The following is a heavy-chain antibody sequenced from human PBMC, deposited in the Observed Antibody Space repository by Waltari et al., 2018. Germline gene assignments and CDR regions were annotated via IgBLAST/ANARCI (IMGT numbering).Heavy chain of an antibody. V-gene: IGHV3-7*04. J-gene: IGHJ4*02. CDR1: GFTLSSFW. Sequence: EVQLVESGGGLVQPGGSLRLSCAASGFTLSSFWMSWARQAPGKGLEWVANINQDGSGTYYVDSVKGRFTISRDNAKNSVFVQMNSLRAEDTAVYYCQRGDYWGQGTLVTVSS. CDR2: INQDGSGT. CDR3: QRGDY.